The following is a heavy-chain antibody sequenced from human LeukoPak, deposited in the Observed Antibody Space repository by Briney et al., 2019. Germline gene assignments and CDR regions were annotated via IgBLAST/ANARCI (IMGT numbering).Heavy chain of an antibody. D-gene: IGHD4-17*01. Sequence: GGSLRLSCAASGLTFSSYGMHWVRQAPGKGLEWVAVISYDGSNKYYADSVKGRFTISRDNSKNTLYLQMNSLRAEDTAVYYCAKESSRYGDYQVFDYWGQGTLVTVSS. J-gene: IGHJ4*02. CDR3: AKESSRYGDYQVFDY. CDR1: GLTFSSYG. V-gene: IGHV3-30*18. CDR2: ISYDGSNK.